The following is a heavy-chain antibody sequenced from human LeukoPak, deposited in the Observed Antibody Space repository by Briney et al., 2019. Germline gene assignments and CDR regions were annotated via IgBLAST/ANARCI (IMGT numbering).Heavy chain of an antibody. Sequence: GGSLRLSCAASGFTFSSYAMSWVRQAPGKGLEWVSLINWDGGSTYYADSVKGRFTISRDNSKNSLYLQMNSLRAEDTAFYYCARDKGSSGYLYYFDYWGQGTLVTVSS. D-gene: IGHD3-22*01. V-gene: IGHV3-43D*03. CDR1: GFTFSSYA. CDR2: INWDGGST. CDR3: ARDKGSSGYLYYFDY. J-gene: IGHJ4*02.